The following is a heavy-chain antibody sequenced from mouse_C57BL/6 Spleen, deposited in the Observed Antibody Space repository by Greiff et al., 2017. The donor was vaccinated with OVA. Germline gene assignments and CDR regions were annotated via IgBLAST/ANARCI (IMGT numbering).Heavy chain of an antibody. J-gene: IGHJ4*01. CDR1: GYAFSSSW. D-gene: IGHD1-1*01. CDR3: ARDPVVATDYAMDY. Sequence: LVESGPELVKPGASVKISCKASGYAFSSSWMNWVKQRPGKGLEWIGRIYPGDGDTNYNGKFKGKATLTADKSSSTAYMQLSSLTSEDSAVYFCARDPVVATDYAMDYWGQGTSVTVSS. V-gene: IGHV1-82*01. CDR2: IYPGDGDT.